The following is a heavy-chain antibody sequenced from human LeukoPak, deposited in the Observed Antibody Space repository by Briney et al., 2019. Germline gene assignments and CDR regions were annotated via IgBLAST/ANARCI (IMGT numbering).Heavy chain of an antibody. V-gene: IGHV4-59*11. J-gene: IGHJ4*02. CDR2: IYYSGST. CDR3: ARGHYDYVWGSYRPPDY. Sequence: SETLSLTCTVSGGSISSHYWSWIRQPPAKGLEWIGYIYYSGSTNYNPSLKSRVTISVDTSKNQFSLKLSSVTAADTAVYYCARGHYDYVWGSYRPPDYWGQGTLVTVSS. CDR1: GGSISSHY. D-gene: IGHD3-16*02.